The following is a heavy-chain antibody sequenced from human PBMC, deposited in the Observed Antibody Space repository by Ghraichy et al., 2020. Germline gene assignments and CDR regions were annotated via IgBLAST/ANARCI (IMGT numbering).Heavy chain of an antibody. CDR1: GGSISSYY. J-gene: IGHJ6*03. CDR2: IYYSGST. D-gene: IGHD3-3*01. V-gene: IGHV4-59*01. CDR3: ARVIEITPPRDFWSLYMDV. Sequence: SETLSLTCTVSGGSISSYYWSWIRQPPGKGLEWIGYIYYSGSTNYNPSLKSRVTISVDTSKNQFSLKLSSVTAADTAVYYCARVIEITPPRDFWSLYMDVWGKGTTVTVSS.